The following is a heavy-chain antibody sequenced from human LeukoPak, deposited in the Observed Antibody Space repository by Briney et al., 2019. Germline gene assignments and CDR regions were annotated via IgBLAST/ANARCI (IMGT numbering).Heavy chain of an antibody. CDR2: ISAYNGNT. CDR3: ATNLGYCSGGSCPKADY. D-gene: IGHD2-15*01. Sequence: GASVTVSCKASGYTFTSYGISWVRQAPGQGLEWMGWISAYNGNTNYAQKLQGRVTMTTDTSTSTAYMELSSLRSEDTAVYYCATNLGYCSGGSCPKADYWGQGTLVTVSS. J-gene: IGHJ4*02. V-gene: IGHV1-18*01. CDR1: GYTFTSYG.